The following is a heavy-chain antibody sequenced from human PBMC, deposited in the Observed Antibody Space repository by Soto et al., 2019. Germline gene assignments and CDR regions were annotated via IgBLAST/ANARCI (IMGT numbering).Heavy chain of an antibody. CDR3: AIVLIWRYYYYYVMDV. CDR1: GGTFSSYA. Sequence: SVKVSCKASGGTFSSYAISWVRQAPGQGLEWMGGIIPIFGTANYAQKFQGRVTITADESTSTAYMELSSLRSEDTALYYCAIVLIWRYYYYYVMDVWGQGTTVTVSS. CDR2: IIPIFGTA. D-gene: IGHD3-16*01. V-gene: IGHV1-69*13. J-gene: IGHJ6*02.